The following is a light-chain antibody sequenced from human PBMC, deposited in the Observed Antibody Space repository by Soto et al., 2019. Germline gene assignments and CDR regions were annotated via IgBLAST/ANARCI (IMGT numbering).Light chain of an antibody. CDR3: AAWDDSLNAYV. CDR2: SNN. V-gene: IGLV1-44*01. CDR1: SSNVGSNT. Sequence: VLTQPPSASGTPGQRVTISCSGSSSNVGSNTVNWYQQLPGTAPKLLIYSNNQRPSGVPDRFSGSKSGTSASLAISGLQSGDEADYYCAAWDDSLNAYVFATGTKVT. J-gene: IGLJ1*01.